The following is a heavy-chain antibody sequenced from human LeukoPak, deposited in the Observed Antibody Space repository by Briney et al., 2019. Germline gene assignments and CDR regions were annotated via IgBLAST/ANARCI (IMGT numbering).Heavy chain of an antibody. CDR1: GGSIISGGYY. CDR3: ARDRYNWNYRWFDP. Sequence: PSETLSLTCTVSGGSIISGGYYWSWIRQHPGKGLEWIGYIYYSGSTYYNPSLKSRVTISVVPSKDQFSLKLSSVTAADTAVYYCARDRYNWNYRWFDPWGQGTLVTVSS. CDR2: IYYSGST. V-gene: IGHV4-31*03. D-gene: IGHD1-7*01. J-gene: IGHJ5*02.